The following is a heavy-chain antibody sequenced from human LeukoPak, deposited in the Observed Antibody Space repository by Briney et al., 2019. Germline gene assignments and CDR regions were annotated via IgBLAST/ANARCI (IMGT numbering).Heavy chain of an antibody. CDR2: INPNSGRT. CDR3: ARGSSTSSAPRKDWFDP. J-gene: IGHJ5*02. CDR1: GYTFTSYY. D-gene: IGHD2-2*01. Sequence: GASVKVSCKASGYTFTSYYMHWVRQAPGQGLEWMGWINPNSGRTNYAQKFQGRVTMTRDTSISTAYMELSRLRSDDTAVYYCARGSSTSSAPRKDWFDPWGQGTLVTVSS. V-gene: IGHV1-2*02.